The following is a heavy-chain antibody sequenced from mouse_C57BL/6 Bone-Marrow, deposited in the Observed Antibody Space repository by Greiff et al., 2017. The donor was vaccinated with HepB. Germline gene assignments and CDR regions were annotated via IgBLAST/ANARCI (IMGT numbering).Heavy chain of an antibody. Sequence: QVQLKESGAELVKPGASVKMSCKASGYTFTTYPIEWMKQNHGKSLEWIGNFHPCNDDTKYNEKFKGKATLTVEKSSSTVYLELSRLTSDDSAVYYCARRGYDYPWFAYWGQGTLVTVSA. V-gene: IGHV1-47*01. J-gene: IGHJ3*01. CDR2: FHPCNDDT. CDR3: ARRGYDYPWFAY. D-gene: IGHD2-4*01. CDR1: GYTFTTYP.